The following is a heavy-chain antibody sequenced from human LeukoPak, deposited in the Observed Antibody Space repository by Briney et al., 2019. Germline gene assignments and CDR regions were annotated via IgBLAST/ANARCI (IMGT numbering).Heavy chain of an antibody. V-gene: IGHV1-18*01. J-gene: IGHJ4*02. CDR3: ARHLFTELPGDY. CDR2: ISPHNNNT. CDR1: GYTSTIYS. Sequence: ASVKVSCKASGYTSTIYSLSWVRQAPGQGLEWMGWISPHNNNTKYAQRLQDRVTMTTDTSTNTAYMELRNLRFDDTAVYYCARHLFTELPGDYWGQGTLVTVSS. D-gene: IGHD3-10*01.